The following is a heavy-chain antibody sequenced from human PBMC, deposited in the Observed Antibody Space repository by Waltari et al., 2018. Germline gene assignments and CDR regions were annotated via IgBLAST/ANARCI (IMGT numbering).Heavy chain of an antibody. CDR1: GGSISSSSYY. D-gene: IGHD3-3*01. V-gene: IGHV4-39*01. CDR2: IYYSGST. J-gene: IGHJ4*02. Sequence: QLQLQESGPGLVKPSETLSLTCTVSGGSISSSSYYWGWLRQPPGKGLEWIGSIYYSGSTYYNPSLKSRVTISVDTSKNQFSLKLSSVTAADTAVYYCASPGALRFLEWSSGDDYWGQGTLVTVSS. CDR3: ASPGALRFLEWSSGDDY.